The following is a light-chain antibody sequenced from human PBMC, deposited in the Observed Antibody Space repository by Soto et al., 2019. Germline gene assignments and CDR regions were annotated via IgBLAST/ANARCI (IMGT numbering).Light chain of an antibody. Sequence: QSALTQPASVSGSPGQSITISCTGTSIDVGGYNSVSWYRQDPGKAPKLMIYDVTNRPSGVSNRFSGSKSGNTASLTISGLQAEDEADYYCSSFTSSITYVFGTGTKVTVL. CDR1: SIDVGGYNS. CDR2: DVT. J-gene: IGLJ1*01. CDR3: SSFTSSITYV. V-gene: IGLV2-14*01.